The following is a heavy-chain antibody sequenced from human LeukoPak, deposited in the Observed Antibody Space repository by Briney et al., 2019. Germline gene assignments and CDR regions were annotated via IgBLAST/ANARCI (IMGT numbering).Heavy chain of an antibody. CDR3: ARSPLGARWELLVF. CDR1: GGTFSSYA. CDR2: IIPIFGTA. D-gene: IGHD1-26*01. J-gene: IGHJ4*02. Sequence: SVKVSCKASGGTFSSYAISWVRQAPGQGLEWMGGIIPIFGTANYAQKYQGRVTITADESTTTVYMELSSLRSEDTAVYYCARSPLGARWELLVFWGQGTLVTVSS. V-gene: IGHV1-69*13.